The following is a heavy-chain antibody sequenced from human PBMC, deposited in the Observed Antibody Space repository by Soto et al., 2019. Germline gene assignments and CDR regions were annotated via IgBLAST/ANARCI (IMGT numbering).Heavy chain of an antibody. J-gene: IGHJ4*02. CDR2: IVVGSGST. Sequence: SVKVSCKASGFNFTYSAIQWVRQAPGQRPESMGWIVVGSGSTEYTHNFQGRVTFTWDMSTATAYMNLNNLRSADTAMYYCAADLDYYDSSGSYIENPFDHWGQGTLVTVSS. D-gene: IGHD3-22*01. CDR3: AADLDYYDSSGSYIENPFDH. V-gene: IGHV1-58*02. CDR1: GFNFTYSA.